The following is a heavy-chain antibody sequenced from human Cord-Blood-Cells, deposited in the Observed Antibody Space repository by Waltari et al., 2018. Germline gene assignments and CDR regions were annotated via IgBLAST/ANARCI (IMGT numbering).Heavy chain of an antibody. CDR3: ARHVGIVATSLDY. CDR1: GGSISSSGYY. D-gene: IGHD5-12*01. CDR2: IYYSGST. V-gene: IGHV4-39*01. J-gene: IGHJ4*02. Sequence: QLQLQESGPGLVKPSETLSLTCTVSGGSISSSGYYWGWIRQPPGKGLEWIGSIYYSGSTYYNPSLKSRVTISVDTSKNQFSLKLSSVTAADTAVYYCARHVGIVATSLDYWGQGTLVTVSS.